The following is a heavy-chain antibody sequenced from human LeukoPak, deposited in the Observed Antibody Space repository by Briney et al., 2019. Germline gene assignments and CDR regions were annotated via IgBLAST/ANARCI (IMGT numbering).Heavy chain of an antibody. CDR1: GDSISSHY. J-gene: IGHJ4*02. V-gene: IGHV4-59*11. CDR2: IYDTGTT. CDR3: AGIWYSSGYYFDY. D-gene: IGHD6-19*01. Sequence: PSETLSLTCTVSGDSISSHYWSWIRQPPGKGLEWIAYIYDTGTTVSNPSLKSRVSMSLDRSKNEFSLQLTSVTAADTVVYYCAGIWYSSGYYFDYWGQGTLVTVSS.